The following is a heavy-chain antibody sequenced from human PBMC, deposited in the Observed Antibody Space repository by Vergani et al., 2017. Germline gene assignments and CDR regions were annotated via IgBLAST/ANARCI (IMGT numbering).Heavy chain of an antibody. CDR3: AKQGCTSATCYTNF. Sequence: EMQLLESGGGLVQPGGSLRIFCAASGFTFSDYAMNWGRQAPGKGLEWVSSISGSGGNTYYADSVKGRFTISRDNSKNVLSLQMNSLRAEDTAVYYCAKQGCTSATCYTNFWGQGTLVTVSS. J-gene: IGHJ4*02. D-gene: IGHD2-2*02. V-gene: IGHV3-23*01. CDR2: ISGSGGNT. CDR1: GFTFSDYA.